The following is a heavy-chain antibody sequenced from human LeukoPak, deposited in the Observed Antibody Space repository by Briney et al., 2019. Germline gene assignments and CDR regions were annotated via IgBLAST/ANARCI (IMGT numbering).Heavy chain of an antibody. CDR1: GFTVSSNY. D-gene: IGHD5-18*01. CDR2: IYSGGST. V-gene: IGHV3-66*01. J-gene: IGHJ4*02. CDR3: ARGSRYSYGLKYYFEY. Sequence: GGSLRLSCAASGFTVSSNYMSWVRQAPGKGLEWVSVIYSGGSTYYADAVKGGFTISRDNSKNTQYLQMNSLRAEDTAVYYCARGSRYSYGLKYYFEYWGQGTLVTVSS.